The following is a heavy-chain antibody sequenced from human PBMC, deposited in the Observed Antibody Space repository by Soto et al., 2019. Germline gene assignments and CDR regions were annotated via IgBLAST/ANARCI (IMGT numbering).Heavy chain of an antibody. J-gene: IGHJ6*02. CDR1: GGSFSGYY. CDR3: ARGVVVVPAAIHRGGFYYYYGMDV. D-gene: IGHD2-2*02. Sequence: PSETLSLTCAVYGGSFSGYYWSWIRQPPGKGLEWIGEINHSGSTNYNPSLKSRVTISVDTSKNQFSLKLSSVTAADTAVYYCARGVVVVPAAIHRGGFYYYYGMDVWGQGTTVTVSS. V-gene: IGHV4-34*01. CDR2: INHSGST.